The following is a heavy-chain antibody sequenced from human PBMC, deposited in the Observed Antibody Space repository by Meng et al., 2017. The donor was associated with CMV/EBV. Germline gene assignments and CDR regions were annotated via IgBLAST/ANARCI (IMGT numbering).Heavy chain of an antibody. V-gene: IGHV3-53*05. Sequence: GESLKISCAASGFTVSSNYMSRVRQAPGKGLEWVSVIYSGGSTYYADSVKGRFTIPRDNSKNTLYLQMNSLRAEDTAVYYCARGVYGSGSYYNYWGQGTLVTVSS. J-gene: IGHJ4*02. CDR2: IYSGGST. CDR3: ARGVYGSGSYYNY. D-gene: IGHD3-10*01. CDR1: GFTVSSNY.